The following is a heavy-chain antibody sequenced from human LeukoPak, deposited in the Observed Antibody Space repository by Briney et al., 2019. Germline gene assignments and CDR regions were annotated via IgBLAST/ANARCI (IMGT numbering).Heavy chain of an antibody. J-gene: IGHJ3*02. Sequence: SETLSLTCTVSGGSISSGDYYWRWIRQHPGKGLEWIGYRYYSGSSFYNPSLKTRVIISLDTSENQVSLRLSSVTAADTAVYYCARRPTHGDYFDAFDIWGQGTMVTVSS. CDR1: GGSISSGDYY. V-gene: IGHV4-31*03. D-gene: IGHD4-17*01. CDR3: ARRPTHGDYFDAFDI. CDR2: RYYSGSS.